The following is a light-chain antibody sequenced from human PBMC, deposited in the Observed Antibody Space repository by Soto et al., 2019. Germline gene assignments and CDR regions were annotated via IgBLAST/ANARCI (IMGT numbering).Light chain of an antibody. CDR1: ISDIGAYNF. V-gene: IGLV2-14*01. J-gene: IGLJ1*01. CDR2: HFT. CDR3: SSYTTSSTFV. Sequence: QSALTQPASVSGSPGQSITISCTGTISDIGAYNFVSWYQQHPGKAPILMIYHFTDRPSGVSSRFSASKSGNTASLTISGLQAEDEADYYCSSYTTSSTFVFGTGTKVTVL.